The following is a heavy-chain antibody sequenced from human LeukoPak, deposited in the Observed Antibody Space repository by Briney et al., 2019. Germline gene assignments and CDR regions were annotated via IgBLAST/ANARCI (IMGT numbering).Heavy chain of an antibody. D-gene: IGHD4-23*01. CDR2: ISWNSGSI. J-gene: IGHJ4*02. CDR3: AKAEGFFGGYYDH. CDR1: GFMFDDYA. V-gene: IGHV3-9*01. Sequence: GRSLRLSCAASGFMFDDYAMHWVRQVPGKGLEWVSGISWNSGSIDYADSVKGRFTISRDNAKNCLYLQVNSLRAEGTAFYFCAKAEGFFGGYYDHWGQGTLVTVSS.